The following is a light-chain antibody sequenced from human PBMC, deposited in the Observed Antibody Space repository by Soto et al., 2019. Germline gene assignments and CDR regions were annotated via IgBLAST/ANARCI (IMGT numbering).Light chain of an antibody. Sequence: QPVLTQPPSVSGAPGQRVTISCTGSSSNIGAGYDVHWYQQLPGTAPKLLIYGNSNRPSGVPDRFSGSKSGTSASLAITGLQAGDEADYYCQSYDSSLSAHVVFGGGTKLTVL. J-gene: IGLJ2*01. CDR1: SSNIGAGYD. CDR2: GNS. CDR3: QSYDSSLSAHVV. V-gene: IGLV1-40*01.